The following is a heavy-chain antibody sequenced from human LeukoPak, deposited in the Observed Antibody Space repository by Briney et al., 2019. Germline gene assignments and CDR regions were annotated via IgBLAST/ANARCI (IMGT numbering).Heavy chain of an antibody. Sequence: GGSLRLSCAASGFTFSTYGMHWVRQAPGKGLEWVAVISYDGSNKYYADSVKGRFTISRDNSKNTLYLQMNSLRAEDTAVYYCAPLIAGVGTGLDYWGQGTLVTVSS. J-gene: IGHJ4*02. V-gene: IGHV3-30*03. D-gene: IGHD6-13*01. CDR1: GFTFSTYG. CDR3: APLIAGVGTGLDY. CDR2: ISYDGSNK.